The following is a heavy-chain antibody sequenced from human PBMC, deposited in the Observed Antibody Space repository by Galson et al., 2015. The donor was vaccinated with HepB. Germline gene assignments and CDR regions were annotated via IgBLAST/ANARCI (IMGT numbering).Heavy chain of an antibody. Sequence: SLRLSCAASGFTFSSHAMHWVRQAPGKGLEWVAVISYDGSNKYYADSVKGRFTISRDNSKNTLYLQMNSLRAEDTAVYYCARDELVRGVIITGAFDIWGQGTMVTVSS. J-gene: IGHJ3*02. V-gene: IGHV3-30*04. CDR2: ISYDGSNK. CDR3: ARDELVRGVIITGAFDI. CDR1: GFTFSSHA. D-gene: IGHD3-10*01.